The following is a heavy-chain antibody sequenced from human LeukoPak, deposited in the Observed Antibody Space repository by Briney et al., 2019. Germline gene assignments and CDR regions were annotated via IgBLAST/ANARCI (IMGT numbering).Heavy chain of an antibody. D-gene: IGHD3-22*01. CDR3: AREYDSSGYWPTHNPSKYYFDY. CDR1: GGSISSYY. CDR2: IYTSGST. V-gene: IGHV4-4*07. Sequence: KPSETLSLTCTVSGGSISSYYWSWIRQPAGKGLEWIGRIYTSGSTNYNPSLKSRVTMSVDTSKNQFSLKLSSVTAVDTAVYYCAREYDSSGYWPTHNPSKYYFDYWGQGTLVTVSS. J-gene: IGHJ4*02.